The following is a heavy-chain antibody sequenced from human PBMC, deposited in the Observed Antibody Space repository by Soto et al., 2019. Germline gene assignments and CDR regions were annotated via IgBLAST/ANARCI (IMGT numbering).Heavy chain of an antibody. CDR1: GYTFTSYD. Sequence: QVQLVQSGAEVKKPGASVKVSCKASGYTFTSYDINWVRQATGQGLEWMGWMNPNSGNTGYAQKFQGRVTMTRNTSISTAYMELSSLISEDTAVYYCARGMITVHYYYYYGMDVWGQGTTVTVSS. CDR2: MNPNSGNT. J-gene: IGHJ6*02. V-gene: IGHV1-8*01. D-gene: IGHD3-16*01. CDR3: ARGMITVHYYYYYGMDV.